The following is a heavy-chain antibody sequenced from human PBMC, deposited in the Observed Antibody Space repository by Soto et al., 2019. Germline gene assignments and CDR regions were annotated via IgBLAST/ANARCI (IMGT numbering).Heavy chain of an antibody. V-gene: IGHV3-23*01. CDR2: ISSDGNYI. Sequence: GGSLRLSCAASAFTFSNFAMTWVRQTPGKGLEWVSSISSDGNYIYYADSVKGRFTISRDNSKNTLYLQMSSLRVEDTATYYCAKQGNEETTAAATSFVYWGRGTLVTVSS. CDR3: AKQGNEETTAAATSFVY. D-gene: IGHD6-25*01. J-gene: IGHJ4*02. CDR1: AFTFSNFA.